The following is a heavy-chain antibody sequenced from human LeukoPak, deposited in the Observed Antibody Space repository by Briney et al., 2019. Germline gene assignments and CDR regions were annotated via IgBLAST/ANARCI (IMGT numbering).Heavy chain of an antibody. J-gene: IGHJ3*02. D-gene: IGHD5-18*01. CDR3: ARRGSGYSYNSFRAFDI. Sequence: SETLSLTCTVSGGSISSYYWSWIRQPPGKGLEWIGYIYYSGSTNYNPSLKSRVTISVDTSKNQFSLKLSSVTAADTAVYYCARRGSGYSYNSFRAFDIRGQGTMVTVSS. CDR1: GGSISSYY. CDR2: IYYSGST. V-gene: IGHV4-59*08.